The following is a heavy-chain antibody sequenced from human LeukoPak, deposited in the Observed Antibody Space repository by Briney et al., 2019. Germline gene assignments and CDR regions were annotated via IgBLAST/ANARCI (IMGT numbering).Heavy chain of an antibody. CDR1: GGTFSSYA. D-gene: IGHD4-23*01. V-gene: IGHV1-69*05. CDR3: TRYGGNSRRASYYFDY. Sequence: GASVTVSCTACGGTFSSYAISWVRQAPGQGLEWKGGIIPIFGTANYAQKFQGRVTITTDESTSTAYMELSSLRSEDTAVYYCTRYGGNSRRASYYFDYWGQGTLVTVSS. J-gene: IGHJ4*02. CDR2: IIPIFGTA.